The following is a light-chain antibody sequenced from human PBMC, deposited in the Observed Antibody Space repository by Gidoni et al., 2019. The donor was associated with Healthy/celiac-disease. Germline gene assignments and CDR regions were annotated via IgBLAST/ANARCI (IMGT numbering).Light chain of an antibody. J-gene: IGLJ3*02. Sequence: QSVLTQPPSVSAAPGQKVPISCSGSSSNIGNNYVSWYQQFPGTAPKLLIYDNKKKPSGIPDRFSGSKSGTSATLGITGLQTGDEADYYCGTWDSSLSSGVFGGGTKVTVL. CDR3: GTWDSSLSSGV. V-gene: IGLV1-51*01. CDR2: DNK. CDR1: SSNIGNNY.